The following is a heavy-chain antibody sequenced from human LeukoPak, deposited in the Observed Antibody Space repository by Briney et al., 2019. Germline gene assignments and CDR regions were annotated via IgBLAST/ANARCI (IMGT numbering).Heavy chain of an antibody. CDR3: ARGSRMATEYYYYIDV. V-gene: IGHV4-61*02. Sequence: PSETLSLTCTVSGGSISSGSYYWSWIRQPAGKGLEWIGRMHTSGGTNYNPSFKSRVTMSVDTSKNQFSLKLSSVTAADTAVYYCARGSRMATEYYYYIDVWGKGTTVTVFS. J-gene: IGHJ6*03. CDR1: GGSISSGSYY. CDR2: MHTSGGT. D-gene: IGHD5-24*01.